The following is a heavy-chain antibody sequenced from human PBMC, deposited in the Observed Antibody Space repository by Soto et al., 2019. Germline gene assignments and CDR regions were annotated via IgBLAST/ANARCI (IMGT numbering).Heavy chain of an antibody. CDR2: INPNSGGT. V-gene: IGHV1-2*04. CDR3: ARGPPYSSRLYGDAFDI. J-gene: IGHJ3*02. CDR1: GYTFTGYY. Sequence: VKVSCKASGYTFTGYYMHWVRQAPGQGLEWMGWINPNSGGTNYAQKFQGWVTMTRDTSISTAYMELSRLRSDDTAVYYCARGPPYSSRLYGDAFDIWGQGTMVTVSS. D-gene: IGHD6-13*01.